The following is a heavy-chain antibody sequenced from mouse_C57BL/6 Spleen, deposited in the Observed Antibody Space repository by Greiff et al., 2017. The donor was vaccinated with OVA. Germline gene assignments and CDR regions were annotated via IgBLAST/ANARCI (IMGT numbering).Heavy chain of an antibody. V-gene: IGHV1-26*01. CDR3: ARSEGPFDY. J-gene: IGHJ2*01. CDR2: INPNNGGT. CDR1: GYTFTDYY. Sequence: EVQLQQSGPELVKPGASVKISCKASGYTFTDYYMNWVKQSHGKSLEWIGDINPNNGGTSYNQKFKGKATLTVDKSSSTAYMELRSLTSEDSAVYYCARSEGPFDYWGQGTTLTVSS.